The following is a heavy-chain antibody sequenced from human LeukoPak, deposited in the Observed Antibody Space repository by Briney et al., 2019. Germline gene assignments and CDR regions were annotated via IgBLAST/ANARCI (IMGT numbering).Heavy chain of an antibody. Sequence: ASVKVSCKASGYTFTSYYMHWVRQAPGQGLEWMGIINPSGGSTSYAQKFQGRVTMTRDMSTSTVYMELSSLKTEDTAVYYCTTHHVWFGEFHLYYYYYYMDVWGKGTTVTVSS. J-gene: IGHJ6*03. CDR3: TTHHVWFGEFHLYYYYYYMDV. CDR2: INPSGGST. V-gene: IGHV1-46*01. D-gene: IGHD3-10*01. CDR1: GYTFTSYY.